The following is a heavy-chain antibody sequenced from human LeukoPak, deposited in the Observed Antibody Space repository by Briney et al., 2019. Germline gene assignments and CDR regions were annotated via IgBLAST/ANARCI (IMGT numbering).Heavy chain of an antibody. D-gene: IGHD5-24*01. CDR3: ARDRGDGYNWRDSECDY. J-gene: IGHJ4*02. CDR2: LSSSSSYI. CDR1: GFTFSSYS. Sequence: GGSLRLSCAASGFTFSSYSMNWVRQAPGKGLEWASSLSSSSSYIYYADSVKGRFTISRDNAKNSLYLQMNSLRAEDTAVYYCARDRGDGYNWRDSECDYWGQGTLVTVSS. V-gene: IGHV3-21*01.